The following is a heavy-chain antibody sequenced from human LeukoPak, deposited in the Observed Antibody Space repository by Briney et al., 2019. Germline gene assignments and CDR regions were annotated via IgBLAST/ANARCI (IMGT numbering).Heavy chain of an antibody. D-gene: IGHD3-3*01. J-gene: IGHJ3*02. CDR3: ARLNVLRFLEWLWGAFDI. V-gene: IGHV4-39*01. CDR2: IYYSGST. CDR1: GGSISSSSYY. Sequence: SETLSLTCTVSGGSISSSSYYWGWIRQPPGKGLEWIGSIYYSGSTYYNPSLKSRVTISVDTSKNQFSLKLSSVTAADTAVYYCARLNVLRFLEWLWGAFDIWGQGTMVTVSS.